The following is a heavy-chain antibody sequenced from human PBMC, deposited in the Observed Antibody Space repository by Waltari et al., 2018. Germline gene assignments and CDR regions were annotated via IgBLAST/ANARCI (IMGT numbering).Heavy chain of an antibody. Sequence: QITLKESGPTLVKPTQTLTLTCTFSGFSLTTNGVGVGWIRQPPGKALEGLALIYWNADGRYTPSLRSRLTITKDTSRNQVVLTMTNMDPVDTATYYCVRIGSISMKEAFDIWGQGTMVTVSS. CDR1: GFSLTTNGVG. V-gene: IGHV2-5*01. J-gene: IGHJ3*02. CDR2: IYWNADG. CDR3: VRIGSISMKEAFDI. D-gene: IGHD3-22*01.